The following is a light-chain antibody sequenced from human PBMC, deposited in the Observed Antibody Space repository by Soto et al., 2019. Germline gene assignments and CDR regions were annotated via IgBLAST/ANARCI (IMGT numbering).Light chain of an antibody. V-gene: IGLV3-21*02. Sequence: SCALTHPPSVSVAPGQTARITCGGNNIESKSVHWYQQKPGQAPVLVVYDDSDRPSGIPERFSGSNSGNTATLTISRVEAGDEDDYYCQVWDSSSDPNYVFGTGTKVTVL. J-gene: IGLJ1*01. CDR1: NIESKS. CDR2: DDS. CDR3: QVWDSSSDPNYV.